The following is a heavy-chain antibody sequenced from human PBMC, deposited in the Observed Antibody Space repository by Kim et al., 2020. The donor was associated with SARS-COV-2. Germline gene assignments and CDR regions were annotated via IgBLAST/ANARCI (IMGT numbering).Heavy chain of an antibody. Sequence: SETLSLTCAVYGGSFSGYYWSWIRQPPGKGLEWIGEINHSGSTNYNPSLKSRVTISVDTSKNQFSLKLSSVTAADTAVYYCARRNGITMVRGAKRRGYGMDVWGQGTTVTVSS. CDR3: ARRNGITMVRGAKRRGYGMDV. CDR1: GGSFSGYY. CDR2: INHSGST. D-gene: IGHD3-10*01. V-gene: IGHV4-34*01. J-gene: IGHJ6*02.